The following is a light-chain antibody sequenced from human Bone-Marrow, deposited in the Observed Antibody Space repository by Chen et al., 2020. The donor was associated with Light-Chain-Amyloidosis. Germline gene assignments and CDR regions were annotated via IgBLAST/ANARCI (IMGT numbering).Light chain of an antibody. CDR1: QSVSSH. CDR2: EAS. Sequence: EIVLTQSPATLSLSPGEGVTLSCRANQSVSSHLAWYQQKPGQAPRLLIYEASNRATGIPARFSGSGYGTDFTLTISSLGPEDFAVYYCQQRGSWPVYTFGQGTKLEIK. V-gene: IGKV3-11*01. J-gene: IGKJ2*01. CDR3: QQRGSWPVYT.